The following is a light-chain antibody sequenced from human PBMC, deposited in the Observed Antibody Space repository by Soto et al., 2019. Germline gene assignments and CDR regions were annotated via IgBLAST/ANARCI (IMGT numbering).Light chain of an antibody. CDR1: QNISSY. J-gene: IGKJ1*01. CDR3: QQYDDWPCT. CDR2: DVS. Sequence: IVLTQSPATLSLSPGNRATLSCRASQNISSYLIWYQQKPGQSPRVLIYDVSNRATGIPTRFSGSGSGTDFTLTISSLQSEDFAVYYCQQYDDWPCTFGQGTKVDIK. V-gene: IGKV3-11*01.